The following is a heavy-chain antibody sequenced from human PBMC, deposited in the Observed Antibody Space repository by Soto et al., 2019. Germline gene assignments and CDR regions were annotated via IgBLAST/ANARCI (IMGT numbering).Heavy chain of an antibody. CDR2: IIPILGIA. Sequence: SVKVSCKASGGTFSSYTISWVRQAPGQGLEWMGRIIPILGIANYAQKFQGRVTITADKSTSTAYMELSSLRSEDTAVYYCAREGHCSGGSCSDYWGQGTLVTVSS. V-gene: IGHV1-69*04. CDR1: GGTFSSYT. J-gene: IGHJ4*02. CDR3: AREGHCSGGSCSDY. D-gene: IGHD2-15*01.